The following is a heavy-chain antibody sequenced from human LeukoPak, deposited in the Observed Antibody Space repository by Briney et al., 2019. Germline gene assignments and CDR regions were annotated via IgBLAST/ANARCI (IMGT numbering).Heavy chain of an antibody. CDR2: ISGDEIWT. Sequence: GGSLRLSCAASGFTLSNHWMHWVRQAPGKGLVWVSRISGDEIWTSYADSVKGRFIISRDNAKNTLYLQMNSLRAEDTAVYYCARDGAYSTIFYWGQGTLVTVSS. V-gene: IGHV3-74*01. CDR3: ARDGAYSTIFY. CDR1: GFTLSNHW. J-gene: IGHJ4*01. D-gene: IGHD3-3*01.